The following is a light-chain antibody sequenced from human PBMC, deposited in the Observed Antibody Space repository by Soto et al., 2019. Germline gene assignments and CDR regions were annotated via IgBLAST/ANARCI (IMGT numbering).Light chain of an antibody. J-gene: IGKJ1*01. CDR3: QQSYIIPRT. Sequence: DIQMTQSPSSLSASVGDRVTITCRASQSISSYLNLYQQKPGKAPKLLIYAASSLQSGVPSRFSGSGSGTDFTLTISSLQPADFATYYCQQSYIIPRTFGQGTKVEIK. V-gene: IGKV1-39*01. CDR1: QSISSY. CDR2: AAS.